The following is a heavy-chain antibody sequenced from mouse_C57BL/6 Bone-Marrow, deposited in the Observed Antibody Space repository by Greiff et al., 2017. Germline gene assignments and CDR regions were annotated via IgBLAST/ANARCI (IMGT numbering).Heavy chain of an antibody. CDR3: ARDGTTVVGGY. Sequence: DVMLVESGGGLVKPGGSLKLSCAASGFTFSSYAMSWVRQTPEKRLEWVATISDGGSYTYYPDNVKGRFTISRDNAKNNLYLQMSHLKSEDTAMYYCARDGTTVVGGYWGQGTTLTVSS. D-gene: IGHD1-1*01. V-gene: IGHV5-4*01. CDR2: ISDGGSYT. J-gene: IGHJ2*01. CDR1: GFTFSSYA.